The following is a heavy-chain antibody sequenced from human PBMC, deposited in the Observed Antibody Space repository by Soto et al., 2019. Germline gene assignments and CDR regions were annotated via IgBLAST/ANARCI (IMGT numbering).Heavy chain of an antibody. CDR3: ARVTIDYGDYYYYGMDV. V-gene: IGHV4-59*01. J-gene: IGHJ6*02. Sequence: QVQLQESGPGLVKPSETLSLTCTVSGGFISSYYWSWIRQPPGKGLEWIGYIYYSGSTNYNPSLKSRVTISVDTSKNQFSLKLSSVTAADTAVYYCARVTIDYGDYYYYGMDVWGQGTTVTVSS. CDR1: GGFISSYY. D-gene: IGHD4-17*01. CDR2: IYYSGST.